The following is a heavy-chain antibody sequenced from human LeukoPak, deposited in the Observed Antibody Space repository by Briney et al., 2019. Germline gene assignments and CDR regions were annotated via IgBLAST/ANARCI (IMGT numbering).Heavy chain of an antibody. CDR2: INGDASST. V-gene: IGHV3-74*01. D-gene: IGHD5-18*01. CDR1: GLTLSGYW. CDR3: ARARGNTYGYFEY. Sequence: GGSLRLSCAASGLTLSGYWMHWVRQAPGKALVWVSRINGDASSTSYADSVKGRFTIYRDNAKSTLYLQMNSLRVEDTAVYYCARARGNTYGYFEYWGQGTLATVSS. J-gene: IGHJ4*02.